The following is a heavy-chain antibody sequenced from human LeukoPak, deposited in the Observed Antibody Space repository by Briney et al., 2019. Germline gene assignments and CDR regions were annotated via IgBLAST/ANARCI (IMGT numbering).Heavy chain of an antibody. CDR2: IYYSGST. CDR3: ASNYCSGGSCYFSPSWAFDI. CDR1: DDSITMYY. Sequence: PSETLSLTCSVSDDSITMYYWSWIRQPPGKGLEWIGYIYYSGSTNYNPSLKSRVTISVDTSKNQFSLKLSSVTAADTAVYYCASNYCSGGSCYFSPSWAFDIWGQGTMVTVSS. J-gene: IGHJ3*02. V-gene: IGHV4-59*01. D-gene: IGHD2-15*01.